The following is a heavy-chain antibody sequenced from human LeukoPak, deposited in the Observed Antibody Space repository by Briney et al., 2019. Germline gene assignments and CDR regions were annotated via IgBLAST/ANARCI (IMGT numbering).Heavy chain of an antibody. D-gene: IGHD6-13*01. V-gene: IGHV4-59*01. CDR1: GVCISSYY. Sequence: SSETLSLTCTVSGVCISSYYWHWIRQPPGKGLEWIGCIYDSGTTNYNPSLKSRVTISGDTAKNQFSLKMSSVTAADTAVYFCARTGQQLILASWGQGTLVTISS. J-gene: IGHJ4*02. CDR3: ARTGQQLILAS. CDR2: IYDSGTT.